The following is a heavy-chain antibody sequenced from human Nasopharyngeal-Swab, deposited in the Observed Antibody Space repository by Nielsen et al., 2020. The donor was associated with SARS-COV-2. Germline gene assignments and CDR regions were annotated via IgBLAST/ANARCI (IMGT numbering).Heavy chain of an antibody. V-gene: IGHV4-61*08. J-gene: IGHJ4*02. CDR3: ARDRGDLRKYNCDS. CDR2: IYHDGGT. D-gene: IGHD3-10*01. Sequence: SETLSLTCSVSGGSVSGAGYYWNWIRQPPGRALEWLGYIYHDGGTNYNPSLMGRVIMSVDTSKNQFSLRLTSVTTADTAVYYCARDRGDLRKYNCDSWGQGTLVTVSS. CDR1: GGSVSGAGYY.